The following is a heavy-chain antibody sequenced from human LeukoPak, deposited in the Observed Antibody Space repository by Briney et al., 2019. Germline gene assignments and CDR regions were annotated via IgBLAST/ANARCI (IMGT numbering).Heavy chain of an antibody. CDR3: ARDTYDILTGYYLYYYYGMDV. CDR1: GYSISSGYY. V-gene: IGHV4-38-2*02. J-gene: IGHJ6*04. Sequence: PSETLSLTCAVSGYSISSGYYWGWIRQPPGKGLEWIGSIYHSGSTHYNPSLKSRVTISVVTSKNQFSLKLSSVTAADKAVYYCARDTYDILTGYYLYYYYGMDVWGKGTTLTVSS. D-gene: IGHD3-9*01. CDR2: IYHSGST.